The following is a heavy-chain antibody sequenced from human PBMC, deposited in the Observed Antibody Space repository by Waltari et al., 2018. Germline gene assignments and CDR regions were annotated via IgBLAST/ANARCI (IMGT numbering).Heavy chain of an antibody. CDR1: GFTFSSYA. CDR2: ISGSGGST. V-gene: IGHV3-23*01. D-gene: IGHD3-3*01. CDR3: ANTLYDFWSGYYTGYPSDYYYGMDV. J-gene: IGHJ6*02. Sequence: EVQLLESGGGLVQPGGSLRLSCAASGFTFSSYAMSWVRQAPGKGLEWVSVISGSGGSTYYADSVKGRFTISRDNSKNTLYLQMNSLRAEDTAVYYCANTLYDFWSGYYTGYPSDYYYGMDVWGQGTTVTVSS.